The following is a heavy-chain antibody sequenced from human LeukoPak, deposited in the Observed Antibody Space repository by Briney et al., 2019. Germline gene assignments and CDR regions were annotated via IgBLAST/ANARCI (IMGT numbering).Heavy chain of an antibody. CDR1: GITFSSYG. V-gene: IGHV3-23*01. CDR2: ISSTGGTT. J-gene: IGHJ4*02. Sequence: GGTLRLSCAASGITFSSYGMSWVRQAPGRGLEWVSSISSTGGTTYYADSVKGRFTISRDNSKITLYLQMNSLRAEDTAKYYCAKKDGGRGEGTFDYWGQGTLVTVSS. CDR3: AKKDGGRGEGTFDY. D-gene: IGHD3-10*01.